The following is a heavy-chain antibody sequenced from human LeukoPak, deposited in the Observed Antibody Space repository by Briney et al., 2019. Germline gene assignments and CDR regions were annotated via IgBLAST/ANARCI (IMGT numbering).Heavy chain of an antibody. Sequence: ASVKVSCKASGYTFTGYYMHWVRQAPGQGLEWMGWINPNSGGTNYAQKFQGRVTMTRDTSISTAYMELSRPRSDDTAVYYCAREKITVTTKRLGHNWFDPWGQGTLVTVSS. CDR2: INPNSGGT. CDR1: GYTFTGYY. J-gene: IGHJ5*02. V-gene: IGHV1-2*02. D-gene: IGHD4-17*01. CDR3: AREKITVTTKRLGHNWFDP.